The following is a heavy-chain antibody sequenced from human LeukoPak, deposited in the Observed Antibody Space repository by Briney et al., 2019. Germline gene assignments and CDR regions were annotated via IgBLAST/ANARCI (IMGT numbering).Heavy chain of an antibody. CDR2: ISSNGGST. J-gene: IGHJ4*02. Sequence: GGSLRLSCAASGFPFSSYAMHCVRQAPGKGLEYVSAISSNGGSTYYANSVKGRFTISRDNSKNTLYLQMGSLRAEDMAVYYCARDEGSGHFDYWGQGTLVTVSS. CDR3: ARDEGSGHFDY. V-gene: IGHV3-64*01. CDR1: GFPFSSYA.